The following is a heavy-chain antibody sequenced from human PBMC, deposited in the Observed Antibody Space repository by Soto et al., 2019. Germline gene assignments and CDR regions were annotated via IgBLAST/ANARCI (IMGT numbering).Heavy chain of an antibody. Sequence: QVQLQESGPGLVKPSQTLSLTCTVSGGSISSGDYYWSWIRQPPGKGLEWIGYIYYSGNTYYNPSLKSRVXXLXDXXQDQFSLNLSSVTAADTAVYYCARSAAGPSEVFDYWGQGTVVTVSS. J-gene: IGHJ4*02. V-gene: IGHV4-30-4*01. CDR1: GGSISSGDYY. CDR3: ARSAAGPSEVFDY. CDR2: IYYSGNT.